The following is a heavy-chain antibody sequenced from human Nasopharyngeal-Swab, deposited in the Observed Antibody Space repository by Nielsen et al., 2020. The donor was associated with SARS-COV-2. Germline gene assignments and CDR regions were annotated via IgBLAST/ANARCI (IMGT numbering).Heavy chain of an antibody. J-gene: IGHJ6*02. CDR3: ARGYCSGGSCYSDYYYGMDV. CDR2: IYTSGST. Sequence: WIRQPPGKGLEWIGCIYTSGSTNYNPSLKSRVTISVDTSKNQFSLKLSSVTAADTAVYYCARGYCSGGSCYSDYYYGMDVWGQGTTVTVSS. V-gene: IGHV4-4*08. D-gene: IGHD2-15*01.